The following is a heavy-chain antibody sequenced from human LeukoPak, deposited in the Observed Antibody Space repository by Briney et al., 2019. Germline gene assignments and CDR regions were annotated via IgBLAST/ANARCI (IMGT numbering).Heavy chain of an antibody. D-gene: IGHD2-15*01. CDR3: ARGYCSGGSCYPGGNWFDP. J-gene: IGHJ5*02. CDR2: IYYSGST. V-gene: IGHV4-39*07. Sequence: SETLSLTCTVSGGSISSSSYYWGWIRQPPGKGLEWIGSIYYSGSTNYNPSLKSRVTISVDTSKNQFSLKLNSVTVADTAIYYCARGYCSGGSCYPGGNWFDPWGQGTRVTVSS. CDR1: GGSISSSSYY.